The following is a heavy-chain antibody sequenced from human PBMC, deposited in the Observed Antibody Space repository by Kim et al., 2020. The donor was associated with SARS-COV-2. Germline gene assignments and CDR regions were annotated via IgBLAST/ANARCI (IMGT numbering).Heavy chain of an antibody. Sequence: GGSLRLSCAASGFTFSSYGMHWVRQAPGKGLEWVAVIWYDGSNKYYADSVKGRFTISRDNSKNTLYLQMNSLRAEDTAVYYCARGEMVRGRYYYYGMDVWGQGTTVTVSS. D-gene: IGHD3-10*01. V-gene: IGHV3-33*01. CDR2: IWYDGSNK. CDR1: GFTFSSYG. CDR3: ARGEMVRGRYYYYGMDV. J-gene: IGHJ6*02.